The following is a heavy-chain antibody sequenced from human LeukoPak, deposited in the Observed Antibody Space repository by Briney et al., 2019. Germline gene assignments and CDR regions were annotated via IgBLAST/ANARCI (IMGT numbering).Heavy chain of an antibody. CDR1: GLTFSTSA. D-gene: IGHD2-2*01. CDR2: ISGSGGIA. Sequence: GGSLSLSCAASGLTFSTSAMSWVRQAPGKGLEWVSSISGSGGIAYYADSVKGRFTISRDNSNNTLSLQMSGLRDEDTAVYYCAKDGCPSCYFVYYYYGMDVWGQGTTVTVSS. J-gene: IGHJ6*02. V-gene: IGHV3-23*01. CDR3: AKDGCPSCYFVYYYYGMDV.